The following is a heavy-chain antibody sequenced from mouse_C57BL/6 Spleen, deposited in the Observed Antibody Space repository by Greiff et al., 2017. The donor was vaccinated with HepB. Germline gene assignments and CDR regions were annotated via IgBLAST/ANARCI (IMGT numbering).Heavy chain of an antibody. D-gene: IGHD1-1*01. CDR1: GYTFTSYW. CDR2: IYPGSGST. J-gene: IGHJ2*01. Sequence: QVQLQQPGAELVKPGASVKMSCKASGYTFTSYWITWVKQRPGQGLEWIGDIYPGSGSTNYNEKFKSKATLTVDTSSSTAYMQLSSLTSEDSAVYYCAREELLRLEGGFDYWGQGTTLTVSS. V-gene: IGHV1-55*01. CDR3: AREELLRLEGGFDY.